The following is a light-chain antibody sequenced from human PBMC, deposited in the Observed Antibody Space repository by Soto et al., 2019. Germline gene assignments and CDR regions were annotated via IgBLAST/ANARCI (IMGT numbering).Light chain of an antibody. CDR2: EVT. J-gene: IGLJ3*02. Sequence: QLVLTQPHSASGSPGQSVTISCTGTSSDVGAYNYVSWYQQHAGKAPKLVIYEVTKRPSGVPDRFSGSKSANTASLTVSGLQAEDEADYYCRSFASSNTWVFGGGTKLTVL. V-gene: IGLV2-8*01. CDR1: SSDVGAYNY. CDR3: RSFASSNTWV.